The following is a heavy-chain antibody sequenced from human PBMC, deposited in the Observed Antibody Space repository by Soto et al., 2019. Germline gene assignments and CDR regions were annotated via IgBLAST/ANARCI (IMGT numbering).Heavy chain of an antibody. CDR1: GGSISSITYY. Sequence: SSETLSLTCTDSGGSISSITYYWGWILQPPGKGLEWIGSIHYSGSTYYNPSLKSRVTISVDTSKKHFSLKLSSVTAADTAVYYCARLAGERAPSFSACFDSWGQGTLVTVS. CDR2: IHYSGST. V-gene: IGHV4-39*02. J-gene: IGHJ5*01. D-gene: IGHD2-21*01. CDR3: ARLAGERAPSFSACFDS.